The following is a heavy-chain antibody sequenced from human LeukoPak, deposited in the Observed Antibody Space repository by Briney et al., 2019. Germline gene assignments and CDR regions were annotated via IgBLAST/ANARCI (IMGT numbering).Heavy chain of an antibody. CDR3: ARAHSGSYLQNWFDP. J-gene: IGHJ5*02. CDR2: MTTNRGNT. D-gene: IGHD1-26*01. V-gene: IGHV1-8*03. Sequence: ASVKLSRKASGSTFTSYDINWVRQATGQGLGWMGWMTTNRGNTSNSQKFQGRVTITRNTAISTAYMELSILRSEDTAVYYCARAHSGSYLQNWFDPWGQGTLVTVSS. CDR1: GSTFTSYD.